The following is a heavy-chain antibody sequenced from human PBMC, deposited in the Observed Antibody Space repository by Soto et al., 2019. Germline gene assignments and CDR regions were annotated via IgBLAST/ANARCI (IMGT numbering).Heavy chain of an antibody. CDR3: ARHVQHYYYYMDV. CDR2: IYPGDSDT. V-gene: IGHV5-51*01. J-gene: IGHJ6*03. D-gene: IGHD3-10*02. CDR1: GYSFTSYW. Sequence: GESLKISCKGSGYSFTSYWIGWVRQMPGKGLEWMGIIYPGDSDTRYSPSFQGQVTISADKSISTAYLQWSSLKASDTAMYYCARHVQHYYYYMDVWGKGTTVTVSS.